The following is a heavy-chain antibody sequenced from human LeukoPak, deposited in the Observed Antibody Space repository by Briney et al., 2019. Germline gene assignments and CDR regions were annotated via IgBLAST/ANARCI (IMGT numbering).Heavy chain of an antibody. Sequence: ASVKVSCKASGYTFTGYYMHWVRQSPGQGLEWMGWINPKSGDTKYAQNFQGRVTMTRDKSINTDYMELSSLTSADTDVYYCAGRITTQWLLLWGQGTLVTVSS. CDR1: GYTFTGYY. V-gene: IGHV1-2*02. D-gene: IGHD6-19*01. CDR2: INPKSGDT. J-gene: IGHJ4*02. CDR3: AGRITTQWLLL.